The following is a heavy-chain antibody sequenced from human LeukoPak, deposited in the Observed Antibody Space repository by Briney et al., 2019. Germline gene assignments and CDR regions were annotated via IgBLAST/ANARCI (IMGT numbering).Heavy chain of an antibody. CDR2: LSGSGITT. CDR1: GFTFSNSA. CDR3: AKGTYSSGWSYFDF. V-gene: IGHV3-23*01. D-gene: IGHD6-19*01. J-gene: IGHJ4*01. Sequence: GGSLRLSCAASGFTFSNSAMSWVRQAPGKGLEWVSTLSGSGITTYYADSVKGRFTISRDNSKNTLYLQINSLRAEDTAVYYCAKGTYSSGWSYFDFWGHGTLVTVSS.